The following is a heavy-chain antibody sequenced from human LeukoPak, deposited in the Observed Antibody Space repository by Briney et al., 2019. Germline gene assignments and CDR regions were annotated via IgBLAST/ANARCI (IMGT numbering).Heavy chain of an antibody. Sequence: GGSLRLSCAASGFTLSSYSMNWVRQAPGKGLEWVASINRSGSHTFYADSVKGRFTISRDNAKNSLHLQMNSLRVEDTAVYYCARERNNWNYEGFDYWGQGTLVTVSS. CDR3: ARERNNWNYEGFDY. CDR1: GFTLSSYS. V-gene: IGHV3-21*01. D-gene: IGHD1-7*01. J-gene: IGHJ4*02. CDR2: INRSGSHT.